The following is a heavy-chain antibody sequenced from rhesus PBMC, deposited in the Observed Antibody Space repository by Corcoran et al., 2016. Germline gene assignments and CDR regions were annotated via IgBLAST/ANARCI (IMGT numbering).Heavy chain of an antibody. CDR3: ARDYDGSGYPFHY. J-gene: IGHJ4*01. CDR1: GGSFSGYY. Sequence: QVQLQESGPGLMKPSETLALTCAVSGGSFSGYYWGWIRQPPGKGLEGIGDHRGSSWINDYTPSLTGRVPISTDTSKNQFSLKLRSVTASDTSVYYWARDYDGSGYPFHYWGQGVLVTVSS. V-gene: IGHV4-165*01. D-gene: IGHD3-28*01. CDR2: HRGSSWIN.